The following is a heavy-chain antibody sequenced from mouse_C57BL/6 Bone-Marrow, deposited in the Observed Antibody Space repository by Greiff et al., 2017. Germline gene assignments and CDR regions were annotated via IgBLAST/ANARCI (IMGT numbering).Heavy chain of an antibody. D-gene: IGHD3-2*02. Sequence: VQLQQSGAELVRPGASVKLSCKASGYTFNDYSINWVKQRPGQGLEWIARIYPGSGNTNYNEKFKGKATLTADKSSTTAYMQLSSLTSEASAVYFCTEEQLRRDWLAYGGQGTLVTVAA. CDR3: TEEQLRRDWLAY. V-gene: IGHV1-76*01. CDR1: GYTFNDYS. J-gene: IGHJ3*01. CDR2: IYPGSGNT.